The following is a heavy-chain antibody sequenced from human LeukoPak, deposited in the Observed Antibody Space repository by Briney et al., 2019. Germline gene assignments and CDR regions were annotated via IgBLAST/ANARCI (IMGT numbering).Heavy chain of an antibody. V-gene: IGHV3-13*04. J-gene: IGHJ4*02. CDR1: GFTFSAYD. CDR2: IGPPGDT. CDR3: ARRAAGGTYLDY. D-gene: IGHD6-13*01. Sequence: GGSLRLSCAASGFTFSAYDMHWVRQTTGKGLEWVSGIGPPGDTFYPGSVKGRFTISRENAKNFLYLQMNSLRAGDTAVYYCARRAAGGTYLDYWGQGTLVTVSS.